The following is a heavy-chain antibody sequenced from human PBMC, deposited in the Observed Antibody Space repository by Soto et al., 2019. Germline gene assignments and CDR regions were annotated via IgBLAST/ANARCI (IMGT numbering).Heavy chain of an antibody. CDR3: ARGIETYYDFWSGPSFDY. Sequence: XGSLRLSCAASGFTFSSYWMHWVRQAPGKGLVWVSRINSDGSSTSYADSVKGRFTISRDNAKNTLYLQMNSLRAEDTAVYYCARGIETYYDFWSGPSFDYWGQGTLVTVSS. J-gene: IGHJ4*02. CDR1: GFTFSSYW. D-gene: IGHD3-3*01. CDR2: INSDGSST. V-gene: IGHV3-74*01.